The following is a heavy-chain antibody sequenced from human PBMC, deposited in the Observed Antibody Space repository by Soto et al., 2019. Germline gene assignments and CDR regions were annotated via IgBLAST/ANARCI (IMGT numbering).Heavy chain of an antibody. J-gene: IGHJ5*02. CDR1: GGYISSYY. CDR3: ARGPGIVVVPAAMGTDELIYWFDP. D-gene: IGHD2-2*01. V-gene: IGHV4-34*01. Sequence: SETLSLTCTVSGGYISSYYWSWIRQHPGKGLEWIGEINHSGSTNYNPSLKSRVTISVDTSKNQFSLKLSSVTAADTAVYYCARGPGIVVVPAAMGTDELIYWFDPWGQGTLVTVSS. CDR2: INHSGST.